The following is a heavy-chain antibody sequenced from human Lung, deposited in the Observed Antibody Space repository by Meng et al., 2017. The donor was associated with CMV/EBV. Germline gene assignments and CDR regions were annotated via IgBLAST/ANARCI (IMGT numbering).Heavy chain of an antibody. D-gene: IGHD7-27*01. CDR3: ASSLSGELGEAYYYYALDF. CDR1: GGSFGSFY. CDR2: INHSGSA. J-gene: IGHJ6*02. Sequence: SXTLSLTCTVSGGSFGSFYWSWIRQPPGKGLEWIGAINHSGSANYNPSLKRRVTISADTSKNQFSLRLTSVTAADTAVYYCASSLSGELGEAYYYYALDFWGQGTXVTVSS. V-gene: IGHV4-34*01.